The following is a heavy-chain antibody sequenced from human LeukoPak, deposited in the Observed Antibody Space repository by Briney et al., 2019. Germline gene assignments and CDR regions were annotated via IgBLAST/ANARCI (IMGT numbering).Heavy chain of an antibody. CDR2: ISSSSGYI. D-gene: IGHD3-3*01. V-gene: IGHV3-21*01. Sequence: PGGSLRLSCAASGFTFSNAWMSRVRQAPGKGLEWVSSISSSSGYIYYADSVKGRFTISRDNAKNSLYLQMNSLRAEDTAVYYCAGPIFGVVITSYYMDVWGKGTTVTVSS. CDR3: AGPIFGVVITSYYMDV. CDR1: GFTFSNAW. J-gene: IGHJ6*03.